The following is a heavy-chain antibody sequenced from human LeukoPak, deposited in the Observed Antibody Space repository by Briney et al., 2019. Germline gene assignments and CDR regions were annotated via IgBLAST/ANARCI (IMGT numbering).Heavy chain of an antibody. CDR2: ISSSGST. J-gene: IGHJ6*03. CDR3: VTIKGLYYFYYYMDV. V-gene: IGHV4-61*02. Sequence: SETLSFTCTVSGDSISSGDYYWRWIRQPAGKGLEWIGRISSSGSTNYNPSLKSRVTISVDTSKNQFSLKLSSVTAADTAVYYCVTIKGLYYFYYYMDVWGKGTTVTISS. D-gene: IGHD3-10*01. CDR1: GDSISSGDYY.